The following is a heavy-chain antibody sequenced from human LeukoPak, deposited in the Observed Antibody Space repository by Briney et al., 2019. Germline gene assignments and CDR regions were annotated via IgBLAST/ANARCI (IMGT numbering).Heavy chain of an antibody. CDR1: GYTFTSYG. CDR3: ARLSTTTSWSYYYYMDV. V-gene: IGHV1-2*02. CDR2: ISPDSGDT. D-gene: IGHD2/OR15-2a*01. Sequence: ASVKVSCKASGYTFTSYGFSWVRQAPGQGLEWMGWISPDSGDTNYAQKFQDRVTMTSDTSISTAYMELSRLRSDDTAVYFCARLSTTTSWSYYYYMDVWGKGTTVTVSS. J-gene: IGHJ6*03.